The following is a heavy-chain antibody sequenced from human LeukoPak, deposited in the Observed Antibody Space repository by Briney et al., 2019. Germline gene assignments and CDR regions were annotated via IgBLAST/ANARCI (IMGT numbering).Heavy chain of an antibody. CDR1: GGSINSYY. CDR3: ARLHYDILTGYPEYFQH. J-gene: IGHJ1*01. D-gene: IGHD3-9*01. Sequence: PSETLSLTCTVSGGSINSYYWSWIRQPAGKGLEWIGRIYTSGSTYYNPSLKSRVTISVDTSKNQFSLKLSSVTAADTAVYYCARLHYDILTGYPEYFQHWGQGTLITVSS. CDR2: IYTSGST. V-gene: IGHV4-4*07.